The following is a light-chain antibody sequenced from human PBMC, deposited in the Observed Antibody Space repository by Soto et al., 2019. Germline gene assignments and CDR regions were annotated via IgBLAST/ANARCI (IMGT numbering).Light chain of an antibody. Sequence: DIVMTQSPDSLAVSLGERATINCKSSQSVLYSSNNKNYLAWYQQRPGQPPKLLIYWASTRESGVPDRFSGSGSGTDFTPNIPSLQAEEVAVYYCQQYESTPPTFGQGTKLEIK. CDR2: WAS. CDR1: QSVLYSSNNKNY. V-gene: IGKV4-1*01. CDR3: QQYESTPPT. J-gene: IGKJ2*01.